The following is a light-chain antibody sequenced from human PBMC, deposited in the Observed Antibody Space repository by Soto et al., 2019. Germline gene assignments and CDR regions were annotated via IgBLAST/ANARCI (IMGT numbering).Light chain of an antibody. CDR2: DAS. CDR3: QQRSKWPPTWT. V-gene: IGKV3-11*01. CDR1: QSVSSY. Sequence: EIVLTQSPATLSLSPGERATLSCRASQSVSSYLAWYQQKPGQATRLLIYDASNRATGIPARFSGSGSGTDFTLTISSLEPEDFAVYYCQQRSKWPPTWTFGQGTKVEIK. J-gene: IGKJ1*01.